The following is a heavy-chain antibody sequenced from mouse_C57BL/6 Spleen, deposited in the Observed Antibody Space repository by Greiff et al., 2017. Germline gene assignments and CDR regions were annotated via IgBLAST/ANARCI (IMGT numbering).Heavy chain of an antibody. CDR3: ARVGRGAMDY. Sequence: EVQLQQSGPELVKPGASVKMSCKASGYTFTDYYMPWVKQSHGKSLEWIGYIYPNNGGNGYNQKFKGKVTLTVDKSSSTAYMDLRSLTSEDAAVYCCARVGRGAMDYWGQGTSVTVSS. D-gene: IGHD4-1*01. CDR1: GYTFTDYY. CDR2: IYPNNGGN. V-gene: IGHV1-34*01. J-gene: IGHJ4*01.